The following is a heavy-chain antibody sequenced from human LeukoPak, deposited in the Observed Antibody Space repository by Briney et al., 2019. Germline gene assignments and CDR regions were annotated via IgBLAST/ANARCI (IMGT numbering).Heavy chain of an antibody. J-gene: IGHJ4*02. CDR1: GGSISSGSHY. V-gene: IGHV4-61*02. CDR2: IFISGIT. Sequence: SETLSLTCTVSGGSISSGSHYWSWIRQPAGKGLEWIGRIFISGITYYNPSLRSRVTISVDTSKNQFSLRLSSVTAADTALYYCARDKYYYDTSGSNPVFDSWGQGTLVTVSS. CDR3: ARDKYYYDTSGSNPVFDS. D-gene: IGHD3-22*01.